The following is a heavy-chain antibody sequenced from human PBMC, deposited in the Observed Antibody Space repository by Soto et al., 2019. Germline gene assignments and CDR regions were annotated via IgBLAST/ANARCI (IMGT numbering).Heavy chain of an antibody. CDR2: ISYDGSNK. CDR1: GFTFSSYG. CDR3: AKPIVVVPAAIAADY. D-gene: IGHD2-2*02. J-gene: IGHJ4*02. V-gene: IGHV3-30*18. Sequence: HPGGSLRLSCAASGFTFSSYGMHWVRQAPGKGLEWVAVISYDGSNKYYADSVKGRFTISRDNSKNTLYLQMNSLRAEDTAVYYCAKPIVVVPAAIAADYWGQGTLVTVSS.